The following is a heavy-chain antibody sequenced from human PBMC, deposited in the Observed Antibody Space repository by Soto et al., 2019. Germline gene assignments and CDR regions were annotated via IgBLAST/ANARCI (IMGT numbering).Heavy chain of an antibody. D-gene: IGHD6-19*01. J-gene: IGHJ4*02. Sequence: QVQLVQSGAEEKKPGASVKVSCKASGYTFTGYAMHWVRQAPGQRLEWMGWINAGNGNTKYSQKFQGRVTITRDTSASTAYMERSSLRSEDTAVYYCARAVAVPADFAYWGQGTLVTVSS. CDR1: GYTFTGYA. CDR3: ARAVAVPADFAY. V-gene: IGHV1-3*05. CDR2: INAGNGNT.